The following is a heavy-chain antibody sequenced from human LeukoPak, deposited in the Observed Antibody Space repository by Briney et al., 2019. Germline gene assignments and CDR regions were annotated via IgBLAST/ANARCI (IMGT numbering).Heavy chain of an antibody. CDR1: GFTFGDYA. D-gene: IGHD6-19*01. V-gene: IGHV3-49*04. Sequence: GGSLRLSCTASGFTFGDYAMSWVRQAPGKGLEWVGFIRSKAYGGTTEYAASVKGRFTISRDDSKSIAYLQMNSLKTEDTAVYYCTRDFTRIAVAGSITGYYYMDVWGKGTTVTVSS. J-gene: IGHJ6*03. CDR3: TRDFTRIAVAGSITGYYYMDV. CDR2: IRSKAYGGTT.